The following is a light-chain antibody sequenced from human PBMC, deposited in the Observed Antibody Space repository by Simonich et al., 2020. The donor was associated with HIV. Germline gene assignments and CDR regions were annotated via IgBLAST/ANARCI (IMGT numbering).Light chain of an antibody. CDR1: QGISSD. Sequence: AIQLNQSPSSLSASVGDRGTITCRASQGISSDLACYQQKPGKAPKLLIYDASSLESGVPSRFSGSGSGTDFTLTISSLQPEDFATYYCQQFNSFPLTFGGGTEVEIK. V-gene: IGKV1-13*02. J-gene: IGKJ4*01. CDR3: QQFNSFPLT. CDR2: DAS.